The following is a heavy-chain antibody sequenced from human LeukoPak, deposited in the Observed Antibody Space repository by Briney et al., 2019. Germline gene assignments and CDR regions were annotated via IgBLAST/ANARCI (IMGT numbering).Heavy chain of an antibody. CDR1: GYTFTSYG. J-gene: IGHJ4*02. V-gene: IGHV1-18*01. CDR2: ISAYNGNT. Sequence: ASGKVSCKASGYTFTSYGISWVRQAPGQGLEGMGWISAYNGNTNYAQKLQGRVTMTTDTSTSTAYMELRSLRSDDTAVYYCAREDCTNGVCYTPFDYWGQGTLVTASS. CDR3: AREDCTNGVCYTPFDY. D-gene: IGHD2-8*01.